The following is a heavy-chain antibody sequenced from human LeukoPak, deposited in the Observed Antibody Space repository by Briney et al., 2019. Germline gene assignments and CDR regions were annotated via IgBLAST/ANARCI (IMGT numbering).Heavy chain of an antibody. Sequence: VASVKVSCKASGYTFSSYDINWVRQATGQGLEWMGWMNPNSGNAGYAQKFQGRVTMTRDTSISTAYMELSSLRSEDTAVYYCARQYMDISVSAYWGQGTLVTVSS. CDR1: GYTFSSYD. V-gene: IGHV1-8*01. J-gene: IGHJ4*02. CDR2: MNPNSGNA. D-gene: IGHD5-12*01. CDR3: ARQYMDISVSAY.